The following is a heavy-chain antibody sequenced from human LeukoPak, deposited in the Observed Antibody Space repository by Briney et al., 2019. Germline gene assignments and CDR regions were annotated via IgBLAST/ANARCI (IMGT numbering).Heavy chain of an antibody. D-gene: IGHD3-10*01. V-gene: IGHV4-39*07. CDR3: STVRGVTTFDN. Sequence: SETLSLTCTVSGGSISSSIYYWGWIRQPPGKGLEWIGSINYSGSTYYNPSLRSRVTISVDTSKNQFSLKLTSVTAADTAVYYCSTVRGVTTFDNWGQGTLVTVSS. CDR2: INYSGST. CDR1: GGSISSSIYY. J-gene: IGHJ4*02.